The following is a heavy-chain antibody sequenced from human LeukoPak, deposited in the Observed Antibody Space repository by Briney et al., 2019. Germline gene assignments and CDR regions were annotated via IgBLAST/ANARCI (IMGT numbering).Heavy chain of an antibody. CDR3: ARDLQYSYGTPLGY. J-gene: IGHJ4*02. Sequence: GGSLRLSCAASGFTFSSYSMNWVRQAPGKGLEWVSYISSSSSTIYHADSVKGRFTISRDNAKNSLYLQMNSLRAEDTAVYYCARDLQYSYGTPLGYWGQGTLVTVSS. D-gene: IGHD5-18*01. V-gene: IGHV3-48*01. CDR2: ISSSSSTI. CDR1: GFTFSSYS.